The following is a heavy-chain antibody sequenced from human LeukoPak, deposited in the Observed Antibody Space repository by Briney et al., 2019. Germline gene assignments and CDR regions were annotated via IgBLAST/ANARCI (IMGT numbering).Heavy chain of an antibody. J-gene: IGHJ5*02. CDR2: ISGGGGRT. CDR1: GFTFSSYA. CDR3: AKDTVRSVAGTDWFDP. D-gene: IGHD6-19*01. V-gene: IGHV3-23*01. Sequence: GGSLRLSCAPSGFTFSSYAIGWVRQAPGKGLEWVSAISGGGGRTSYADSVKGRSTTSRDNSKNTLYLQMNRLRAEDTAVYYCAKDTVRSVAGTDWFDPWGQGTLVTVSS.